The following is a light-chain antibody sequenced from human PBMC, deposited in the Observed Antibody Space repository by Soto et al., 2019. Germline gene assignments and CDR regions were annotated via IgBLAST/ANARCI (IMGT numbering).Light chain of an antibody. J-gene: IGKJ1*01. Sequence: EIVLTQSPGTLSLSPGERATLSCRASQSVSRNFLAWYQQKPGQVPRLLIYGTSNRATGIPDRFTGSGSGTDFSLTISRLEPEDVAVYYCQQSDNSPWTFGQGTGVDIK. CDR2: GTS. CDR3: QQSDNSPWT. CDR1: QSVSRNF. V-gene: IGKV3-20*01.